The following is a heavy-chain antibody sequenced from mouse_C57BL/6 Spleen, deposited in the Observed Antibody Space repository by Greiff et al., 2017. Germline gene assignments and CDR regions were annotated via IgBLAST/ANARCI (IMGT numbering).Heavy chain of an antibody. V-gene: IGHV1-15*01. CDR2: IDPETGGT. Sequence: VQLQQSGAELVRPGASVKLSCKASGYTFTDYEMHWVKQTPVHGLEWIGAIDPETGGTAYNQKFKGKAILTADKSSSTAYMELRSLTSEDSAVYYCTRFTTDLYYAMDYWGQGTSVTVSS. CDR1: GYTFTDYE. D-gene: IGHD1-1*01. J-gene: IGHJ4*01. CDR3: TRFTTDLYYAMDY.